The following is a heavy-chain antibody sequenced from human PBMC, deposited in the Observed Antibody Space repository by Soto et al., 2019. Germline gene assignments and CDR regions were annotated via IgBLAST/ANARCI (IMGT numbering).Heavy chain of an antibody. CDR1: GGSISSSSYY. V-gene: IGHV4-39*01. CDR3: ARLWFGDLFGSYYYYYYMDV. Sequence: PSETLSLTCTVSGGSISSSSYYWGWIRQPPGKGLEWIGSIYYSGSTYYNPSLKSRVTISVDTSKNQFSLKLSSVTAADTAVYYCARLWFGDLFGSYYYYYYMDVWGKGTTVTVSS. CDR2: IYYSGST. D-gene: IGHD3-10*01. J-gene: IGHJ6*03.